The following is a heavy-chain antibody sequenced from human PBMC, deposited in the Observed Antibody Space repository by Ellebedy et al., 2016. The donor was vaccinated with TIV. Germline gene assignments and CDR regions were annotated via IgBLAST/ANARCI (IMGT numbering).Heavy chain of an antibody. CDR1: GFTFSSYA. V-gene: IGHV3-30-3*01. CDR3: ARGAAGSLGYYFDY. Sequence: GGSLRLSCAASGFTFSSYAMHWVRQAPGKGLEWVAVISYDGSNKYYADSVKGRFTISRDNSRNTLYLQMNSLRAEDTAVYNCARGAAGSLGYYFDYWGQGTLVTVSS. J-gene: IGHJ4*02. D-gene: IGHD6-13*01. CDR2: ISYDGSNK.